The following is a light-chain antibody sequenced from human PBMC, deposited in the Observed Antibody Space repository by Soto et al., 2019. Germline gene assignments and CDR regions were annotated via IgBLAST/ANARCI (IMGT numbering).Light chain of an antibody. J-gene: IGKJ5*01. V-gene: IGKV3-20*01. CDR1: QSVSSSY. Sequence: EILLTQSPGTLSLSPGERATLSCRASQSVSSSYLAWYQQKPGQAPRLLIYGASSRATGIPDRFSGSGSGTDFTLNISRLEPEDFAVYYCQQYGSSPPVTFGQGTRLEIK. CDR2: GAS. CDR3: QQYGSSPPVT.